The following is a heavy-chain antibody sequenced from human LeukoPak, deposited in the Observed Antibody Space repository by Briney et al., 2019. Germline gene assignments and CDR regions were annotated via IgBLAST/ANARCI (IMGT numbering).Heavy chain of an antibody. CDR3: ARDDSSSIAAAGDFDY. D-gene: IGHD6-13*01. CDR2: INPSGGST. V-gene: IGHV1-46*01. CDR1: GYTFTSYY. J-gene: IGHJ4*02. Sequence: ASVKVSCKASGYTFTSYYMHWVRQAPGQGLEWMGIINPSGGSTSYAQKFQGRVTMTRDTSTSTVYMELSSLRSEDTAVYCCARDDSSSIAAAGDFDYWGQGTLVTVSS.